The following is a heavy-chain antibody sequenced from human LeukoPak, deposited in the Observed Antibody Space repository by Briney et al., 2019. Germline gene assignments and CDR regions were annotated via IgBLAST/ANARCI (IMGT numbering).Heavy chain of an antibody. J-gene: IGHJ4*02. Sequence: PGGSLRLSCAASGFTFSNYWMTWVRQAPGKGLEWVANIKQDGSEKYYVDSVKGRFTISRDNSKNTLYLQMNSLRAEDMAVYYCVKRWTGTTIGQQDYWGQGTLVTVSS. CDR2: IKQDGSEK. V-gene: IGHV3-7*01. D-gene: IGHD1-1*01. CDR3: VKRWTGTTIGQQDY. CDR1: GFTFSNYW.